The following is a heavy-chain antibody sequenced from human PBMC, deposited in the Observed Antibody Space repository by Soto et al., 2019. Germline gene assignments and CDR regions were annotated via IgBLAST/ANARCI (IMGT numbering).Heavy chain of an antibody. D-gene: IGHD2-2*01. CDR3: VKDRCLTTNCNFDC. V-gene: IGHV3-23*01. J-gene: IGHJ4*02. Sequence: GGSLRLSCAASGFPFSSHGMSWVRQAPGKGLEWVSGVSGGGGSTHYADSVKGRFTITRDNSMNTLYLQMSSLRAEDTALYYCVKDRCLTTNCNFDCWGQGTLVTVSS. CDR1: GFPFSSHG. CDR2: VSGGGGST.